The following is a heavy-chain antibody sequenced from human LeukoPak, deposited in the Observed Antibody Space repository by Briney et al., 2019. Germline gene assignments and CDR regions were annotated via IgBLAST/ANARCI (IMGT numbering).Heavy chain of an antibody. CDR1: GFTSSDYY. J-gene: IGHJ4*02. CDR3: VRSVYNWNDVDY. D-gene: IGHD1-20*01. V-gene: IGHV3-11*01. Sequence: GGSLRLSCTASGFTSSDYYMSWIRQAPGKGLEWVSYISSTVITVYYADSVTGRFTISRDNAKNSLYLQMNSLRAEDTAVYYCVRSVYNWNDVDYWGQGTLVTVSS. CDR2: ISSTVITV.